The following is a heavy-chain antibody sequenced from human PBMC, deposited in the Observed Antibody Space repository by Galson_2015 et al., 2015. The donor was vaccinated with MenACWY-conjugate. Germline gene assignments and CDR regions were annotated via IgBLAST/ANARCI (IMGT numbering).Heavy chain of an antibody. Sequence: SLRLSCAVSGFTFRNYWMTWVRQAPGKGLEGVASIKKDGSEKYYVDSVRGRFTISRDNTKNSMYLEMNSLRAEDTAVYYCARGHYGMDVWGQGTTVTASS. J-gene: IGHJ6*02. V-gene: IGHV3-7*03. CDR2: IKKDGSEK. CDR1: GFTFRNYW. CDR3: ARGHYGMDV.